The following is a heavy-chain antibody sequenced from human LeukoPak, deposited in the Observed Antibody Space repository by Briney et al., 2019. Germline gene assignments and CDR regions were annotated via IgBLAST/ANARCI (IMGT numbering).Heavy chain of an antibody. Sequence: SETLSLTCTVSGGSIRSGGYYWSWIRQPPGKGLEWIGYIYHSGSTYYNPSLKSRVTISVDRSKNQFSLKLSSVTAADTAVYYCARAPRGWFDPWGQGTLVTVSS. CDR2: IYHSGST. CDR3: ARAPRGWFDP. D-gene: IGHD5-24*01. CDR1: GGSIRSGGYY. J-gene: IGHJ5*02. V-gene: IGHV4-30-2*01.